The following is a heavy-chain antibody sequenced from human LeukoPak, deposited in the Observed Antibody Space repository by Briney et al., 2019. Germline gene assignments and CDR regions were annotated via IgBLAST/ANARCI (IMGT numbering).Heavy chain of an antibody. Sequence: GGSLRLSCAASGFTFSSYGMHWVRQAPGKGLEWVAFIRYDGSNKYYADSVKGRFTISRDNSKNTLYLQMNSLRAEDTAVYYCAKTDGNTWTRFDYWGQGTLVTVSS. D-gene: IGHD1-1*01. J-gene: IGHJ4*02. CDR2: IRYDGSNK. CDR1: GFTFSSYG. V-gene: IGHV3-30*02. CDR3: AKTDGNTWTRFDY.